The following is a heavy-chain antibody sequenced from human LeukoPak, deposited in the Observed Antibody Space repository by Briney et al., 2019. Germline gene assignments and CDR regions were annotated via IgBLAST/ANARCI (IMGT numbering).Heavy chain of an antibody. Sequence: GRSLRLSCEASGFTFSSYAMHWVRQAPGKGLEWVAVISYDGSNKYYADSVKGRFTISRDNSKNTLYLQMNSLRAEDTAVYYCARNENSGWGYFDYWGQGTLVTVSS. CDR3: ARNENSGWGYFDY. CDR1: GFTFSSYA. V-gene: IGHV3-30-3*01. J-gene: IGHJ4*02. D-gene: IGHD5-12*01. CDR2: ISYDGSNK.